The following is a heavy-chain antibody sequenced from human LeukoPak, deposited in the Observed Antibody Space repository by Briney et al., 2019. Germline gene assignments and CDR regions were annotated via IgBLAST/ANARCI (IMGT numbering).Heavy chain of an antibody. Sequence: PSETLSLTCTVSGGSVNSGSYFWTWIRQPPGKGLEWIGYIYYSGSTNYNPPLKSRVTISIDTSKNQFSLRLSSVTAADTAVYYCARDPGYCSGSSCYGLGPEGYWGQGTLVTVSS. CDR2: IYYSGST. J-gene: IGHJ4*02. CDR1: GGSVNSGSYF. D-gene: IGHD2-15*01. V-gene: IGHV4-61*01. CDR3: ARDPGYCSGSSCYGLGPEGY.